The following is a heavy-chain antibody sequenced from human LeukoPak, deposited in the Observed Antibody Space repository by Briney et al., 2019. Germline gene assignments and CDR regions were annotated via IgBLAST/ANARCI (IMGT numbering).Heavy chain of an antibody. Sequence: GGSLRLSCAASGVTFSSYGMHWVRQAPGKGLEWVALISSDGNDELYGDSVKGRFTISRDDSKSTLYLQMNSLRAEDTAVYYCTTKVIRGNSGDDYDDWGQGTLVTVSS. CDR1: GVTFSSYG. V-gene: IGHV3-30*03. CDR3: TTKVIRGNSGDDYDD. CDR2: ISSDGNDE. D-gene: IGHD5-12*01. J-gene: IGHJ4*02.